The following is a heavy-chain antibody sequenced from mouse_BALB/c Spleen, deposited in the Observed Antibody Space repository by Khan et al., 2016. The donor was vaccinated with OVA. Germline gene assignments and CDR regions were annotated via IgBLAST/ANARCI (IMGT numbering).Heavy chain of an antibody. V-gene: IGHV1-18*01. CDR1: GYTFTEYT. Sequence: VQLKQSGPEVVKPGASVKISRKTSGYTFTEYTMHWVKQSHGKSLEWVGGIIPSNGATKYNQKFKGKATLTVDKSSSTAYMELRSLTSENSALYYCSRDGAYYRYSWFAYWGQGTLVTVSA. D-gene: IGHD2-14*01. J-gene: IGHJ3*01. CDR2: IIPSNGAT. CDR3: SRDGAYYRYSWFAY.